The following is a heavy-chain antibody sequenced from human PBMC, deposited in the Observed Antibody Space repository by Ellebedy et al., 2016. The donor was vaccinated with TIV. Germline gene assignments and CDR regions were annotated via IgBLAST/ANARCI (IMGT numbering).Heavy chain of an antibody. J-gene: IGHJ4*02. D-gene: IGHD5-18*01. CDR1: GFTVSSNY. CDR2: IYSGGGT. Sequence: PGGSLRLSCAASGFTVSSNYMSWVRQPPGKGLEWVSVIYSGGGTYYADSVTGRFTVSRDNSKNTLYLQMNRLRAEDTAVSYCARDGIAMGLDYWGQGTLVTVSS. CDR3: ARDGIAMGLDY. V-gene: IGHV3-53*01.